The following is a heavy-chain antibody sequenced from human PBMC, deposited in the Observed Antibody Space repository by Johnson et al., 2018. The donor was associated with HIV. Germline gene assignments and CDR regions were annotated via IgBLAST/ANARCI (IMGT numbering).Heavy chain of an antibody. CDR2: INWNGGST. J-gene: IGHJ3*02. CDR3: AKIIGYSSGLEI. CDR1: GFTFDDYG. D-gene: IGHD6-19*01. Sequence: EVQLVESGGGVVRPGGSLRLSCAASGFTFDDYGMTWVRQAPGKGLEWVSGINWNGGSTGYADSVKGRFTISRDDAKNSLYLQMNSLRAEDTAVYYCAKIIGYSSGLEIWGQGTMVTVSS. V-gene: IGHV3-20*04.